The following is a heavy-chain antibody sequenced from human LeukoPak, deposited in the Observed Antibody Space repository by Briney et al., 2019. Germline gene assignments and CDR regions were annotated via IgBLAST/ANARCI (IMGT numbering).Heavy chain of an antibody. V-gene: IGHV3-48*03. Sequence: GGSLRLSCAASGFTFSSYEMNWVRQAPGKGLEWVSYISSSGSTIYYADSVKGRFTISRDNAKNSLYLQMNSLRAEDTAVYYCAREGNPPRSPNFDYWGQGTLVTVSS. J-gene: IGHJ4*02. CDR3: AREGNPPRSPNFDY. CDR1: GFTFSSYE. CDR2: ISSSGSTI.